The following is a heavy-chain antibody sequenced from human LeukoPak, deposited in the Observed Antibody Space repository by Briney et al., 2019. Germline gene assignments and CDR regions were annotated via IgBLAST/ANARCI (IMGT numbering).Heavy chain of an antibody. CDR1: GFTFSSYE. V-gene: IGHV3-48*03. D-gene: IGHD6-13*01. CDR3: AIIAAAGFDY. Sequence: GGSLRLSCAASGFTFSSYEMNWVRQAPGKGLEWVSYISSSGSTIYYADSVKGRFTISRDNAKNSLYLRMNSLRAEDTAVYYCAIIAAAGFDYWGQGTLVTVSS. CDR2: ISSSGSTI. J-gene: IGHJ4*02.